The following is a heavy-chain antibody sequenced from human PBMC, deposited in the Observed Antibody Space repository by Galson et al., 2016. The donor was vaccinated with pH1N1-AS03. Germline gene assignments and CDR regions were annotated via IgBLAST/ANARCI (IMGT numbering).Heavy chain of an antibody. D-gene: IGHD2-8*02. CDR2: IYWDDDK. CDR3: SHCLSQVEGTVRFDP. CDR1: EFSLTTSGVG. J-gene: IGHJ5*02. Sequence: PALVKPTQTLTLTCTFSEFSLTTSGVGVAWIRQPPGKALEWLALIYWDDDKRYSPSLKNRLTITKDSFRNKVVLSMTNMGPVDTAISYCSHCLSQVEGTVRFDPWGQGNLVTVSS. V-gene: IGHV2-5*02.